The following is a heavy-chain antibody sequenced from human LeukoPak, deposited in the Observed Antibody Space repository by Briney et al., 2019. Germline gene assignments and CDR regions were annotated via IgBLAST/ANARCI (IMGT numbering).Heavy chain of an antibody. CDR2: IKSKTDGGTT. CDR3: TTVAPALGTFDY. Sequence: GGSLRLSCAASGFTFSDYYMSWVRQAPGKGLEWVGRIKSKTDGGTTDYAAPVKGRFTISRDDSKNTLYLQMNSLKTEDTAVYYCTTVAPALGTFDYWGQGTLVTVSS. CDR1: GFTFSDYY. J-gene: IGHJ4*02. D-gene: IGHD1-1*01. V-gene: IGHV3-15*01.